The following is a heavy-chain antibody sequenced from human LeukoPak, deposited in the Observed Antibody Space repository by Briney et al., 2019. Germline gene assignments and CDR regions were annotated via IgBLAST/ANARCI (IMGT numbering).Heavy chain of an antibody. V-gene: IGHV3-30*18. CDR3: AKDLRRIAAYYFDY. CDR2: ISSDGRDK. J-gene: IGHJ4*02. CDR1: GFTFSSYA. D-gene: IGHD6-25*01. Sequence: GGSLRLSCAASGFTFSSYAIHWVRQAPGKGLEWVAVISSDGRDKHHADSVKGRVTISRDNSKNTLFLQTNSLRPEDTAVYYCAKDLRRIAAYYFDYWGQGTLVTVSS.